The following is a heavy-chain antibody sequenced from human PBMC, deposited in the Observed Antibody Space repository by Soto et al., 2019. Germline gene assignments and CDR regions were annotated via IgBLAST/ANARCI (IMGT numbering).Heavy chain of an antibody. J-gene: IGHJ4*02. CDR2: ISYDGSNK. V-gene: IGHV3-30-3*01. CDR3: ARDPRQYYYDSSGYYWIYYFDY. CDR1: GFTFSSYA. Sequence: GGSLRLSCAASGFTFSSYAMHWVRQAPGKGLEWVAVISYDGSNKYYADSVKGRSTISRDNSKNTLYLQMNSLRAEDTAVYYCARDPRQYYYDSSGYYWIYYFDYWGQGTLVTVSS. D-gene: IGHD3-22*01.